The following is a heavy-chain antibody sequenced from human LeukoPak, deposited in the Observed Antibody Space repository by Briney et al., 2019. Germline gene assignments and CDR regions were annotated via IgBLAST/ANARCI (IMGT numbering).Heavy chain of an antibody. V-gene: IGHV1-18*01. CDR3: ARAARGERYYTY. D-gene: IGHD1-26*01. CDR1: GHTFTSYG. Sequence: ASVKVSCKASGHTFTSYGISWVRQAPGQGLEWMGWISDYNGNTNYAQKLQGRVTMTTDTSTSTAYMELRSLRSDDTAVYYCARAARGERYYTYWGQGNLVTVSS. J-gene: IGHJ4*02. CDR2: ISDYNGNT.